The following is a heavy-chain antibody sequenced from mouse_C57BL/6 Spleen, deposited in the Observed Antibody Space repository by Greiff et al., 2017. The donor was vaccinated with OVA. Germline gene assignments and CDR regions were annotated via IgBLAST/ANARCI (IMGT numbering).Heavy chain of an antibody. D-gene: IGHD1-1*02. J-gene: IGHJ2*01. Sequence: EVQLVQSGGGLVKPGGSLKLSCAASGFTFSSYAMPWVSQTPGKRLEWVGTISDGGSYTYYPHNVKGRSTISGDNAQNNLYLQVSQLKSEDTAVYYCARYGGNSYFGYWGQGTTLTVSS. CDR3: ARYGGNSYFGY. V-gene: IGHV5-4*01. CDR2: ISDGGSYT. CDR1: GFTFSSYA.